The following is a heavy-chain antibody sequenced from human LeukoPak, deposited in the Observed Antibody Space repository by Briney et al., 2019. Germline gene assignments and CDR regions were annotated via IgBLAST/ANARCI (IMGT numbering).Heavy chain of an antibody. V-gene: IGHV4-59*12. Sequence: NTSETLSLTCSVSGGSISGYYWSWIRQPPGKGLEWIGYIHYSGSTHYNPSLKSRVTISVDTSKNQFSLKLSSVTAADTAVYYCARDLSYWGQGTLVTVSS. CDR2: IHYSGST. J-gene: IGHJ4*02. CDR1: GGSISGYY. CDR3: ARDLSY.